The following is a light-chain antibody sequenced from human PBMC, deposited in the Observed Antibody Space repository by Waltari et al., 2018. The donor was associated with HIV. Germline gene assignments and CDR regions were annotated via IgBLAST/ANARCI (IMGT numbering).Light chain of an antibody. V-gene: IGLV2-23*02. Sequence: QSALTQSASVSGSPGQSITISCTGTSSDVGSYNLVSWYQHHPGKAPKVMIYEVNKRPSGGSNRFSGSKSGNTASLTISGLQAEDEADYYCCSYAGSSTSVVFGGGTKLTVL. CDR1: SSDVGSYNL. CDR2: EVN. CDR3: CSYAGSSTSVV. J-gene: IGLJ2*01.